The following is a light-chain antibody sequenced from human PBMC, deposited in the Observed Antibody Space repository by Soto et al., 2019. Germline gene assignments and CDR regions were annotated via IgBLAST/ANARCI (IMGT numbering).Light chain of an antibody. CDR2: DDS. J-gene: IGLJ1*01. CDR3: CSYVNGGTYV. CDR1: NIGSKS. Sequence: SYELTQPPSVSVAPGQTARITCGGNNIGSKSVHWYQQKPGQAPVLVVYDDSDRPSGIPERFSGSKSGNTASLTISGLQAEDEADYYCCSYVNGGTYVFGAGTKLTVL. V-gene: IGLV3-21*02.